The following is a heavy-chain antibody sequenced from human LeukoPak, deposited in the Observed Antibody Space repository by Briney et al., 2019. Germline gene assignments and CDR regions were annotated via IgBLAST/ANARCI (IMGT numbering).Heavy chain of an antibody. CDR3: TRKGSQWDFLVDY. Sequence: GGSLRLSCAASGFTFSSYSMNWVRQAPGEGLEWVSSISSSSSYIYYADSVKGRFTISRDNSENSLYLQMDSLTAEDTAVYYCTRKGSQWDFLVDYWGQGTRVAVSP. D-gene: IGHD2/OR15-2a*01. CDR1: GFTFSSYS. J-gene: IGHJ4*02. V-gene: IGHV3-21*01. CDR2: ISSSSSYI.